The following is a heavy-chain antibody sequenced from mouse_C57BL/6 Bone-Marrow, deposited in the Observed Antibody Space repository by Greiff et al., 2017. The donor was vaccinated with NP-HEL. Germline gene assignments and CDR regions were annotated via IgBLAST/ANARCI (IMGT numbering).Heavy chain of an antibody. V-gene: IGHV10-3*01. CDR1: GFTFNTYA. J-gene: IGHJ3*01. CDR2: IRRKSSNYAT. CDR3: VRAPAGAY. Sequence: DVKLVESGGGLVQPKGSLKLSCAASGFTFNTYAMHWVRQAPGKGLEWVARIRRKSSNYATYYADSVKDRFTISRDDSQSMLYMQMNNLKTEDTAMYYCVRAPAGAYWGQGTLVTVSA.